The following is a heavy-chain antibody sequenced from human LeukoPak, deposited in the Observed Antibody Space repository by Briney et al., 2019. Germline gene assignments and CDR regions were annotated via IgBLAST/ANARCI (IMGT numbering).Heavy chain of an antibody. J-gene: IGHJ5*02. CDR3: ARARVPVPAQLNWCDP. V-gene: IGHV1-3*01. Sequence: ASVKVSCKASGYTFTPYAIHWMRQAPGQKLEWMGWIIAGNGDTKYSQNFQGRLTFTRDTSASTAYMELSSLRSEDTAVYYCARARVPVPAQLNWCDPWGQGTLVTVSS. CDR1: GYTFTPYA. CDR2: IIAGNGDT. D-gene: IGHD2-2*01.